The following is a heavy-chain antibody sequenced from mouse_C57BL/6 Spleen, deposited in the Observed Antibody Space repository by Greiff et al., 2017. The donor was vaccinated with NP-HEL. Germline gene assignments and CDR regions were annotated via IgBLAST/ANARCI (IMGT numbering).Heavy chain of an antibody. D-gene: IGHD1-1*01. J-gene: IGHJ3*01. V-gene: IGHV1-39*01. CDR3: AKSYGSSPAWFAY. CDR2: INPNYGTT. CDR1: GYSFTDYN. Sequence: EVQLQQSGPELVKPGASVKISCKASGYSFTDYNMNWVKQSNGKSLEWIGVINPNYGTTSYNQKFKGKATLTVDQSSSTAYMQLNSLTSEDSAGYYCAKSYGSSPAWFAYWGQGTLVTVSA.